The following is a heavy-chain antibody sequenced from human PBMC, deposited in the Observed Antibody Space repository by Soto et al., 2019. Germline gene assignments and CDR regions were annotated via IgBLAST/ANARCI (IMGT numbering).Heavy chain of an antibody. D-gene: IGHD1-1*01. V-gene: IGHV4-59*01. CDR3: ARGPGRYYFDY. CDR1: GGSISNYY. Sequence: SETLSLTRTASGGSISNYYWSWIRQPPGKGLESLGYVFYTGSTNYNPSLKSRVTISLDTSKNQFSLKLTSMTAADTAVYYCARGPGRYYFDYWGQGTLVTVSS. J-gene: IGHJ4*02. CDR2: VFYTGST.